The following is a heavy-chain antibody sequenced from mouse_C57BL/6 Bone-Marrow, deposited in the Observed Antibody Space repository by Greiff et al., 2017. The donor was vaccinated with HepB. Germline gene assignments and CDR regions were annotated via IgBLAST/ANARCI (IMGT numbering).Heavy chain of an antibody. CDR2: IDPEDGET. V-gene: IGHV14-2*01. Sequence: VQLQQSGAELVKPGASVKLSCTASGFNIKDYYMHWVKQRTEQGLEWIGRIDPEDGETKYAPKFQGKATITVDTSSNTTYLQLSSLTSEDTAVYYCAEGIYGNYLYYAMDYWGQGTSVTVSA. CDR1: GFNIKDYY. J-gene: IGHJ4*01. CDR3: AEGIYGNYLYYAMDY. D-gene: IGHD2-1*01.